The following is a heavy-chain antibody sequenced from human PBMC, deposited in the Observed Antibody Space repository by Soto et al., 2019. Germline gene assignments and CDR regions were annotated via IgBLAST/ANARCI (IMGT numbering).Heavy chain of an antibody. CDR2: IKSRTDGGTT. Sequence: GGSLRLSCAASGFTFSNAWMSWVRQAPGKGLEWVGRIKSRTDGGTTDYAAPVKGRFTISRDDSKNTLYLQMNSLKTEDTAVYYCTTDRRSDDAFDIWGQGTMVTVSS. CDR1: GFTFSNAW. CDR3: TTDRRSDDAFDI. J-gene: IGHJ3*02. V-gene: IGHV3-15*01.